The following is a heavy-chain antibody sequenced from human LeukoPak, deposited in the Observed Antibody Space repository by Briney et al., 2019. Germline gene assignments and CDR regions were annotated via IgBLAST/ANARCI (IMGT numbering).Heavy chain of an antibody. CDR1: GYTFTGNY. D-gene: IGHD6-13*01. V-gene: IGHV1-2*06. CDR2: INPNSGGT. CDR3: ARENPLVEGFDY. J-gene: IGHJ4*02. Sequence: ASVKVSCKASGYTFTGNYMHWVRQAPGQGLEWMGRINPNSGGTNYAQKFQGRVTMTRDTSISTAYMELSRLRSEDTAVYYCARENPLVEGFDYWGQGTLVTVSS.